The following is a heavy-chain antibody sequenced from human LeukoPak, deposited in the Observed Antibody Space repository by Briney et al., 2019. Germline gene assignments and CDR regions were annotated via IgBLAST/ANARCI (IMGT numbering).Heavy chain of an antibody. V-gene: IGHV4-59*01. J-gene: IGHJ4*02. Sequence: SETLSLTCTVSGGSISGYYWSWIRQPPGKGLEWIGYIYYSGSTNYNPSLKSRVTISVDTSKNQFSLKLNSVTAADTAVYYCARSDSSGYFPIDYWGQGTLATVSS. CDR3: ARSDSSGYFPIDY. D-gene: IGHD3-22*01. CDR1: GGSISGYY. CDR2: IYYSGST.